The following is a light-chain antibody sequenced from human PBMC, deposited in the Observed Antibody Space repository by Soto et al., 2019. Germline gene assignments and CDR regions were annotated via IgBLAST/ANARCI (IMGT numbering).Light chain of an antibody. CDR3: QQRSNWPT. Sequence: EIVLKQSPATLSLSPGERATLSCRASQSVSSYLAWYQQKPGQAPRLLIYDASNRATGIPARFSGSGSRTDFTLTISRLEPEDFAVYYCQQRSNWPTFGGGTKVEIK. J-gene: IGKJ4*01. V-gene: IGKV3-11*01. CDR1: QSVSSY. CDR2: DAS.